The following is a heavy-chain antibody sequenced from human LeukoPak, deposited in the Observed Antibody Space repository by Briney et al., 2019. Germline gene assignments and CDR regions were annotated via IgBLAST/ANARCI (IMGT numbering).Heavy chain of an antibody. CDR2: IWYDGSNN. V-gene: IGHV3-33*01. CDR3: ARDLEGSGPDY. J-gene: IGHJ4*02. CDR1: GFTFSRHG. D-gene: IGHD6-19*01. Sequence: GGSVRLSCSASGFTFSRHGMHGVRQAPGKGLEGVAVIWYDGSNNYYADSVKGRFTISRDNSKNTLYLQMNSLRAEDTAVYYCARDLEGSGPDYWGQGTLVTASS.